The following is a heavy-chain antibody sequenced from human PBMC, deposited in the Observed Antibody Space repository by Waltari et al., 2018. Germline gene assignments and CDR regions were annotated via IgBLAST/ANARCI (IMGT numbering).Heavy chain of an antibody. Sequence: QVRLQESGQGPVEPSETLSLTCAVSGYSISDNNCCGWIRQSPGTGLEWIGSICHRVGTFYSPSLKSRVTISVDTSKNQFSLRLASVTAADTAVYYCTKDSSGWSRDFWGQGTLVTVSS. CDR3: TKDSSGWSRDF. CDR2: ICHRVGT. J-gene: IGHJ4*02. V-gene: IGHV4-38-2*02. CDR1: GYSISDNNC. D-gene: IGHD6-19*01.